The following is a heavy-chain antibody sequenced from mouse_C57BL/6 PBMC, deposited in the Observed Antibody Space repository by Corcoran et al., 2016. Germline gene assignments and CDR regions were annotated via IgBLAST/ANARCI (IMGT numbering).Heavy chain of an antibody. CDR3: GSPHYYGSPWFAY. Sequence: QVQLQQSGAELARPGASVKLSCKASGYTFTSYGISWVKQRTGQGLEWIGEIYPRSGNTYYNEKFKGKATLTADKSSSTAYMELRSLTSEDSAVYFCGSPHYYGSPWFAYWGQGTLVTVSA. CDR2: IYPRSGNT. CDR1: GYTFTSYG. V-gene: IGHV1-81*01. J-gene: IGHJ3*01. D-gene: IGHD1-1*01.